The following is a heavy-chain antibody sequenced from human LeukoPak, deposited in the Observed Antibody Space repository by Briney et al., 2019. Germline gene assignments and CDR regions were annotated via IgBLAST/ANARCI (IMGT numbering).Heavy chain of an antibody. Sequence: GSLRLSCAASGFTFSSYWMSWVRQAPGKGLEWIGEIYHSGSTNYNPSLKSRVTISVDKSKNQFSLKLSSVTAADTAVYYCARDRNGWFDPWGQGTLVTVSS. CDR2: IYHSGST. D-gene: IGHD2-8*01. CDR1: GFTFSSYW. CDR3: ARDRNGWFDP. J-gene: IGHJ5*02. V-gene: IGHV4-4*02.